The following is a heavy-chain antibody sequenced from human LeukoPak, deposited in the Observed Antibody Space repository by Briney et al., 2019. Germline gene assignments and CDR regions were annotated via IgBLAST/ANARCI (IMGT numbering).Heavy chain of an antibody. V-gene: IGHV4-59*08. CDR3: AGGDAFDI. Sequence: SETLSLTCTVSGGFISSYYWSWIRQPPGKGLEWIGYIYYSGSTNYNPSLKSRVTISVDTSKNQFSLKLSSVTAADTAVYYCAGGDAFDIWGQGTMVTVSS. CDR2: IYYSGST. J-gene: IGHJ3*02. CDR1: GGFISSYY.